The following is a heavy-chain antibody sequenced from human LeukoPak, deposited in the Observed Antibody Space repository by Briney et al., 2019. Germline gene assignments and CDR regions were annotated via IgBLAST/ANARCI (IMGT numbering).Heavy chain of an antibody. J-gene: IGHJ4*02. CDR1: GFTFSSHW. CDR3: ARGGWYYFNY. D-gene: IGHD3-22*01. V-gene: IGHV3-7*04. Sequence: GGSLRLSCAASGFTFSSHWMSWVRQAPGKGLEWVACIKQDGSDIYYVDSVKGRFTISGDNAKNSLYLQMNSPRAEDTAVYYCARGGWYYFNYWGQGTLVTVPS. CDR2: IKQDGSDI.